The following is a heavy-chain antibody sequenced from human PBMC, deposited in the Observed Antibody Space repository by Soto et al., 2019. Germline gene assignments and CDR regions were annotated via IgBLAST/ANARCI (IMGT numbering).Heavy chain of an antibody. D-gene: IGHD6-6*01. CDR1: GFSFSTSGVG. CDR3: ARGLATLPVFAFDV. J-gene: IGHJ3*01. Sequence: SGPTLVNPTQTLTLTCSFSGFSFSTSGVGVGWVRQPPGKALEWLALIYWSGDEHYRPSLKSRLTITKDTSKNQVVLIMTNMDPVETATYYCARGLATLPVFAFDVWGQGTTVTVSS. CDR2: IYWSGDE. V-gene: IGHV2-5*01.